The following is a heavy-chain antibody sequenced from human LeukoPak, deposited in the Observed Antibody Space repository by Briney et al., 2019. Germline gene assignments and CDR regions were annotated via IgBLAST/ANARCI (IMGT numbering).Heavy chain of an antibody. V-gene: IGHV5-51*01. CDR1: GYRFTTDW. Sequence: LGESLKISCKGSGYRFTTDWIGWVRPMPGKGLEWMGIIYPGDSDAIYSPSCQSQATISANKATSTAYLRWSTLKAWNTAMYYCARRPGKPLGPKKYHYYGTAVWGQGTTVTVPS. D-gene: IGHD3-10*01. CDR2: IYPGDSDA. CDR3: ARRPGKPLGPKKYHYYGTAV. J-gene: IGHJ6*02.